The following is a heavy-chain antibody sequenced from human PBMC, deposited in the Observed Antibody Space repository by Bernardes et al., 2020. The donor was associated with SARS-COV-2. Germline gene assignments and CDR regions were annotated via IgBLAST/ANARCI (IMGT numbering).Heavy chain of an antibody. CDR1: GDSINTVSYF. J-gene: IGHJ3*02. V-gene: IGHV4-30-4*01. CDR3: ATYGAKGAFDI. CDR2: IFHSGRT. Sequence: SEPLSLTCTVAGDSINTVSYFWSWLLQPPGKGLEWIGYIFHSGRTFNNPSLERRLNISIDLSRNQFSLNLASVTAADTAVYYCATYGAKGAFDIWGQGTMVTVSS. D-gene: IGHD4-17*01.